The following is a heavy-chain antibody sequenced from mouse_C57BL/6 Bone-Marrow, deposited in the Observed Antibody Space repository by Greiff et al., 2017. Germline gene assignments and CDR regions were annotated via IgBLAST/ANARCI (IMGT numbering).Heavy chain of an antibody. J-gene: IGHJ1*03. D-gene: IGHD1-1*01. Sequence: DVQLQESGPGLVKPSQSLSLTCSVTGYSITSGYYWNWIRQFPGNKLEWMGYISYDGSNNYNPSIKNRIPITRDTSKNQFFLKLNSVTTEDTATYYCAREDSYYYGSSWYFDVWGTETTVTVSS. CDR1: GYSITSGYY. CDR2: ISYDGSN. V-gene: IGHV3-6*01. CDR3: AREDSYYYGSSWYFDV.